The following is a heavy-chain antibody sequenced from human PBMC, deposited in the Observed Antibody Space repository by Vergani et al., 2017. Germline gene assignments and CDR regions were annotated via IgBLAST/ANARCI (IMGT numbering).Heavy chain of an antibody. CDR1: GFTFSSYS. D-gene: IGHD3-10*01. Sequence: EVQLVESGGGLVQPGGSLRLSCAASGFTFSSYSMNWVRQAPGKGLEWVSYISSSSSTIYYADSVKGRFTISRDNAKNSLYLQMNSLRAEDTAVYYCASDLLWFGESIPILPTDAFDIWDQGTMVAVSS. CDR3: ASDLLWFGESIPILPTDAFDI. J-gene: IGHJ3*02. V-gene: IGHV3-48*01. CDR2: ISSSSSTI.